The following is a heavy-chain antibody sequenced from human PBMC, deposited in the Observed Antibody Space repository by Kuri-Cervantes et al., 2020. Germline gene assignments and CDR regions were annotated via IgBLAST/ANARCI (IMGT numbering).Heavy chain of an antibody. CDR2: IIPIFGTA. J-gene: IGHJ4*02. Sequence: SVKVSCKAFGGTFSSYAISWVRQAPGQGLEWMGGIIPIFGTANYAQKFQGRVTITTDESTSTAYMELSSLRSEDTAVYYCARGLSGGPYYFDYWGQGTLVTVSS. CDR3: ARGLSGGPYYFDY. D-gene: IGHD5-12*01. CDR1: GGTFSSYA. V-gene: IGHV1-69*05.